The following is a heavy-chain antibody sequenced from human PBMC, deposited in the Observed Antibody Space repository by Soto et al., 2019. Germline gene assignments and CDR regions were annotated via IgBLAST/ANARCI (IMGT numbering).Heavy chain of an antibody. CDR3: AREPLPGPGCLPPSSFDY. D-gene: IGHD6-19*01. CDR2: IYSGGST. J-gene: IGHJ4*02. CDR1: GFTVSSNY. V-gene: IGHV3-66*01. Sequence: GGSLRLSCAASGFTVSSNYMSWVRRAPGKGLEWVSVIYSGGSTYYADSVKGRFTISRDNSKNTLYLQMNSLRAEDTAVYYCAREPLPGPGCLPPSSFDYWGQGTLDTVSS.